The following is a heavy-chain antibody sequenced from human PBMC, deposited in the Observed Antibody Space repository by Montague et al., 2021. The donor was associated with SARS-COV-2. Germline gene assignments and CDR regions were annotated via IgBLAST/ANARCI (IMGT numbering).Heavy chain of an antibody. CDR3: ARLKRYFDSSGSPSAFDF. CDR2: IYYTGNT. D-gene: IGHD3-22*01. J-gene: IGHJ3*01. V-gene: IGHV4-39*02. CDR1: GGSITNNIDY. Sequence: SETLSLTCTVSGGSITNNIDYWAWIRQPPGKGLEWIGSIYYTGNTYYNPSLKSRVTISVVTSKNHFTLKLSSVTAAETAVYYCARLKRYFDSSGSPSAFDFRGQGTMVTVSS.